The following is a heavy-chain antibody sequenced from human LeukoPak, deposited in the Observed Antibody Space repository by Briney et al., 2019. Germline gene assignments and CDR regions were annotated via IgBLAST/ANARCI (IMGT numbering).Heavy chain of an antibody. V-gene: IGHV3-30*02. CDR2: IRYDGSNK. D-gene: IGHD3-10*01. J-gene: IGHJ4*02. CDR1: GFTFSSYG. CDR3: ARSESRTMVRGVN. Sequence: GGSLRLTCAASGFTFSSYGMHWVRQAPGKGLEWVAFIRYDGSNKYYADSVKGRFTISRDNSKNTLYLQMNSLRAEDTAVYYCARSESRTMVRGVNWGQGTLVTVSS.